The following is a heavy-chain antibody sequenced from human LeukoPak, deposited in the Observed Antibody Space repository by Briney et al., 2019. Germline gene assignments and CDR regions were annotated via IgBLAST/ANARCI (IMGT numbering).Heavy chain of an antibody. Sequence: SETLSLTCTVSGGSISSSSYYWGWIRQPPGKGLEWIGSIYYSGSTYYNPSLKSRVTISVDTSKNQFSLKLSSVTAADTAVYYCAREGGTMIVVNWGQGTLVTVSS. J-gene: IGHJ4*02. D-gene: IGHD3-22*01. CDR1: GGSISSSSYY. V-gene: IGHV4-39*07. CDR3: AREGGTMIVVN. CDR2: IYYSGST.